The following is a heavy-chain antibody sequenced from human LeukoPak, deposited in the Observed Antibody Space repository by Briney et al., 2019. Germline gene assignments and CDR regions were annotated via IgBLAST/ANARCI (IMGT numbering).Heavy chain of an antibody. CDR2: INPNSGGT. Sequence: VASVKVSCKASGYTFTGYYMHWVRQAPGQGLEWMGWINPNSGGTNYAQKFQGRVTMTRDTSISTAYMELSRLRPDDTAVYYCARADCSGGSCYLGYYYYMDVWGKGTTVTISS. CDR3: ARADCSGGSCYLGYYYYMDV. J-gene: IGHJ6*03. CDR1: GYTFTGYY. D-gene: IGHD2-15*01. V-gene: IGHV1-2*02.